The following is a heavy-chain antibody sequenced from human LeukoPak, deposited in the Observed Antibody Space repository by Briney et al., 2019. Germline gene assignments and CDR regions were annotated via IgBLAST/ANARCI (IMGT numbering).Heavy chain of an antibody. CDR3: AKIVVPAAPDAFDI. Sequence: TGGSLRLSCAASGFTFSSYGMHWVRQAPGKGLEWVAFIRYDGSNKYYADSVKGRFTISRDNSKNTLYLQMNSLRAEDTAVYYCAKIVVPAAPDAFDIWGQGTMVTVSS. CDR2: IRYDGSNK. V-gene: IGHV3-30*02. D-gene: IGHD2-2*01. J-gene: IGHJ3*02. CDR1: GFTFSSYG.